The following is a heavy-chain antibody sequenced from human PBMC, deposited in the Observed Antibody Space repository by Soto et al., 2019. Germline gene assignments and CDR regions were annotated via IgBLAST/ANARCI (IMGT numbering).Heavy chain of an antibody. V-gene: IGHV1-8*01. CDR3: ARGATYAAPPDX. Sequence: AASVKVSCKASGYTFSSYDINWVRQATGQRLEGMGWMNPNSANTGYAQTFQGRVTMTRNTSISTAYMELSSLRSEDTAVYYCARGATYAAPPDXWGQGTLVTVSX. J-gene: IGHJ4*02. D-gene: IGHD2-8*01. CDR2: MNPNSANT. CDR1: GYTFSSYD.